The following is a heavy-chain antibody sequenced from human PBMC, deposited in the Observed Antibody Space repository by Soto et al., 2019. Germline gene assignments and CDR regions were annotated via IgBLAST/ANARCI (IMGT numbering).Heavy chain of an antibody. CDR1: GFTYSTYT. CDR3: ARDGYCSGGSCYSVPVFDY. CDR2: ISYDGNNK. Sequence: GGSLRLSCAASGFTYSTYTMHWVRQAPGKGLEWVAVISYDGNNKFYADSVKGRFTISRDSTKQTLYLQMNSLRAEDTAVYYCARDGYCSGGSCYSVPVFDYWGQGTLVTVSS. J-gene: IGHJ4*02. V-gene: IGHV3-30-3*01. D-gene: IGHD2-15*01.